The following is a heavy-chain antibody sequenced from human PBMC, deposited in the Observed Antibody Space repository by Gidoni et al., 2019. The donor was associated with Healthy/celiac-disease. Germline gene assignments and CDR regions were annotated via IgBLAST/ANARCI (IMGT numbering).Heavy chain of an antibody. CDR3: AKDQESSGWYLIYDY. CDR2: ISGSGGST. Sequence: EVQLLESGGGLVQPGGSLRLSCAASGFTFSRYAMSWVRQAPGKGLEWVSAISGSGGSTYYADSVKGRFTISRDNSKNTLYLQMNSLRAEDTAVYYCAKDQESSGWYLIYDYWGQGTLVTVSS. D-gene: IGHD6-19*01. V-gene: IGHV3-23*01. CDR1: GFTFSRYA. J-gene: IGHJ4*02.